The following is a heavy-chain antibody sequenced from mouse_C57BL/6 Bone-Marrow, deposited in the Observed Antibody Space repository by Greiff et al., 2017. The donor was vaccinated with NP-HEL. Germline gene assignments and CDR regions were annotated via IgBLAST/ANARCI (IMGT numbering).Heavy chain of an antibody. J-gene: IGHJ1*03. V-gene: IGHV2-9-1*01. D-gene: IGHD1-1*01. CDR3: ASHYYGSSYPYWYFDV. CDR1: GFSLTSYA. CDR2: IWTGGGT. Sequence: VKLMESGPGLVAPSQSLSITCTVSGFSLTSYAISWVRQPPGKGLEWLGVIWTGGGTNYNSALKSRLSISKDNSKSQVFLKMNRLQTDDTARYYCASHYYGSSYPYWYFDVWGTGTTVTVSS.